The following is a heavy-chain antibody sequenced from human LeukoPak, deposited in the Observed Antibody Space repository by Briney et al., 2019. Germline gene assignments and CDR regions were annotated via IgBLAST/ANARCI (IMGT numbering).Heavy chain of an antibody. D-gene: IGHD3-9*01. CDR2: INHSGST. Sequence: SETLSLTCAVYGGSFSVYYWSWIRQPPGKGLEWIGEINHSGSTNYNPSLKSRVTISVDTSKNQFSLKLSSVTAADTAVYYCARVVLRYFDWFVDAFDIWGQGTMVTVSS. CDR3: ARVVLRYFDWFVDAFDI. V-gene: IGHV4-34*01. J-gene: IGHJ3*02. CDR1: GGSFSVYY.